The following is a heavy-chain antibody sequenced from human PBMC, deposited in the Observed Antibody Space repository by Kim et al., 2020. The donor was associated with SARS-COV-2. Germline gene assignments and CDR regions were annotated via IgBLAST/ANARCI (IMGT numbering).Heavy chain of an antibody. CDR1: GYTFSDYY. CDR2: INPNSGGT. D-gene: IGHD3-16*01. Sequence: ASVKVSCKASGYTFSDYYLHWVRQTPGQGLEWMGRINPNSGGTNYAQKFQGRVTMTRDTSLSTVYMELNRLTFDDTAVYYCARDQREVPNYVYDWFDPWGQGTQVTVSS. CDR3: ARDQREVPNYVYDWFDP. J-gene: IGHJ5*02. V-gene: IGHV1-2*06.